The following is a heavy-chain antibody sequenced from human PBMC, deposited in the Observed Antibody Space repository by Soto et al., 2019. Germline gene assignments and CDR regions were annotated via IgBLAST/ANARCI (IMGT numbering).Heavy chain of an antibody. CDR2: MNPTSGGA. J-gene: IGHJ4*02. CDR3: AAPGGSGHSYNFDY. V-gene: IGHV1-2*02. D-gene: IGHD3-22*01. CDR1: GYTFTGYY. Sequence: ASVKVSCKASGYTFTGYYMHWVRQAPGQGLEWMGWMNPTSGGANYAQKFQGGVTMTRDTSITTAYMELNSLRSDDTAVYYCAAPGGSGHSYNFDYWGQGTLVTVSS.